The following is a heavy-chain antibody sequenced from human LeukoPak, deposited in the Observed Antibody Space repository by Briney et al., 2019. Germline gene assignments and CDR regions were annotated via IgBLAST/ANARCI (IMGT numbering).Heavy chain of an antibody. CDR2: INSDGSST. V-gene: IGHV3-74*01. D-gene: IGHD3-16*01. Sequence: GGSLRLSCAASGFTLSYYWMHWVRQAPGKGLVWVSRINSDGSSTTYADFVKGRFTISRDNAKNTLYLQMNGLRAEDTAVYYCAGDHWDYYYMDVWGKETTVTVSS. CDR1: GFTLSYYW. CDR3: AGDHWDYYYMDV. J-gene: IGHJ6*03.